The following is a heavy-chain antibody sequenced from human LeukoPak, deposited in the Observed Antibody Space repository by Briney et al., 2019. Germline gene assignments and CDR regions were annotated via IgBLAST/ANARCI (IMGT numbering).Heavy chain of an antibody. J-gene: IGHJ6*02. CDR3: ARVTGYCTTTRCHTYYYYGMDV. Sequence: GESLKISCKGSGYSFTSNWIGWVRQVPGKGLEWMGIIYPGDSETTYSPSLQSQVTISADKSFSTAYMQWSSLKASDTAIYYCARVTGYCTTTRCHTYYYYGMDVWGQGTTVTVSS. CDR2: IYPGDSET. V-gene: IGHV5-51*01. D-gene: IGHD2-2*02. CDR1: GYSFTSNW.